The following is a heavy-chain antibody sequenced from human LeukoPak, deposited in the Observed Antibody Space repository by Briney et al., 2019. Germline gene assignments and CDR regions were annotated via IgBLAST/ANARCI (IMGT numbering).Heavy chain of an antibody. CDR3: ARGRRVQGVMKKNWFDP. CDR1: GGSFSGYY. Sequence: PSETLSLTCAVYGGSFSGYYWNWIRQPPGKGLEWIGEINQSGSTNYNPSLKSRVMISVGTSKNQFSLKVSSVTAADTAVYSCARGRRVQGVMKKNWFDPWGQGTLVTVSS. CDR2: INQSGST. J-gene: IGHJ5*02. V-gene: IGHV4-34*01. D-gene: IGHD3-10*01.